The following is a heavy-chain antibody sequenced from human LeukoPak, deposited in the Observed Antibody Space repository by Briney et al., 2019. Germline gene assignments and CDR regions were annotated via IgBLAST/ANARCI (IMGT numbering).Heavy chain of an antibody. CDR1: GFTLRSYV. CDR3: AKDRLLNCRGDCYIFDY. D-gene: IGHD2-21*02. Sequence: GGSLRLSCVASGFTLRSYVMNWVRQTPGKGLEWVSSISGSGDSTFYADSVKGRFSISRDNSKNTLYLQVNSLRTEDTAVYYCAKDRLLNCRGDCYIFDYWGQGTVVSVSS. J-gene: IGHJ4*02. CDR2: ISGSGDST. V-gene: IGHV3-23*01.